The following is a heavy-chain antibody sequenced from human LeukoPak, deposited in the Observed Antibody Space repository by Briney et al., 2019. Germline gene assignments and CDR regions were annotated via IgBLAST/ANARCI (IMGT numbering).Heavy chain of an antibody. Sequence: GGSLRLSCAASGFTFSSYSMNWVRQAPGKGLEWVSSISSSSSYIYYADSVMGRFTISRDNAKNSLYLQMNSLRAEDTAVYYCARTYYYDSSGYYYSFSPYYFDYWGQGTLVTVSS. CDR3: ARTYYYDSSGYYYSFSPYYFDY. D-gene: IGHD3-22*01. J-gene: IGHJ4*02. CDR1: GFTFSSYS. V-gene: IGHV3-21*01. CDR2: ISSSSSYI.